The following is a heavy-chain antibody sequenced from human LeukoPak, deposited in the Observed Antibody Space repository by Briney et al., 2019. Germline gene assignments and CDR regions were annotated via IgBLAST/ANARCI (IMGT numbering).Heavy chain of an antibody. V-gene: IGHV1-2*02. Sequence: ASVKVSCKASGYTFTTYYMHWVRQAPGQGLQWMGWINPSTGGTKYAENFQGRVTMTRDTSITTAYMELSRLTSDDTGVYHCARQYCGGDCYNPWGQGTLVIVAS. J-gene: IGHJ5*02. CDR1: GYTFTTYY. CDR2: INPSTGGT. D-gene: IGHD2-21*02. CDR3: ARQYCGGDCYNP.